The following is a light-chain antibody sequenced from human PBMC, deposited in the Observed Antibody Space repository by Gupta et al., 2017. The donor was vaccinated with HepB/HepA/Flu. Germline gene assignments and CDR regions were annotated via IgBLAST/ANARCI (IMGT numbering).Light chain of an antibody. CDR1: QGISSS. Sequence: IQLTQSPSFLSASVGDRVIITSRASQGISSSLAWFQQKPGRAPNLLIYAASTVESGVPSRFSGSGSGTEFTLTISSRQPEDFATYYCQQRSSSPITFGHGTKVDVK. CDR3: QQRSSSPIT. V-gene: IGKV1-9*01. J-gene: IGKJ3*01. CDR2: AAS.